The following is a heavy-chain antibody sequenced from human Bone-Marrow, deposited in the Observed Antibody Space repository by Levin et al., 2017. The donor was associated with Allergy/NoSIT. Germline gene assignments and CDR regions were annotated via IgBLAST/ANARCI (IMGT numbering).Heavy chain of an antibody. J-gene: IGHJ3*02. CDR3: ARYNYEYNALDI. CDR2: IGTAGDT. V-gene: IGHV3-13*01. Sequence: GESLKISCAASGFTFRTHDMHWVRQGTGKGLEWVSTIGTAGDTYYLDSVRGRFTISRENAKNSLYLQMNGLSAGDTAVYYCARYNYEYNALDIWGQGTMVTVSS. CDR1: GFTFRTHD. D-gene: IGHD5-18*01.